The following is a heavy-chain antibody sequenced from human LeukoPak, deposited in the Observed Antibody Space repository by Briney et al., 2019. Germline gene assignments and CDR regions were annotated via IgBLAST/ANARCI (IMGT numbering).Heavy chain of an antibody. D-gene: IGHD3-22*01. CDR1: GFTFSNYG. J-gene: IGHJ4*02. CDR2: ISYTGSNE. CDR3: AKGHYDSTGYYFDY. V-gene: IGHV3-30*18. Sequence: GGSLRLSCAASGFTFSNYGMHWVRQAPRKGLEWVAVISYTGSNEYYPDSVKGRFTISRDNSKNTLYLQMNSLRAEDTAVYYCAKGHYDSTGYYFDYWGQGILVTVSS.